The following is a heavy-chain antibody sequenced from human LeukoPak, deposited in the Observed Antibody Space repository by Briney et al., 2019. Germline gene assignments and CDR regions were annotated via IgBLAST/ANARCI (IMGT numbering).Heavy chain of an antibody. CDR2: ISWNGGTI. Sequence: GGSLGLSCAASGFTFDDYAMHWVRQAPGKGLEWVSHISWNGGTIGYADSVKGRFTISRDNAKNSLYLQMNSPRAEDTALYYCAKGSYGSGSYSDYWGQGTLVTVSS. D-gene: IGHD3-10*01. J-gene: IGHJ4*02. V-gene: IGHV3-9*01. CDR1: GFTFDDYA. CDR3: AKGSYGSGSYSDY.